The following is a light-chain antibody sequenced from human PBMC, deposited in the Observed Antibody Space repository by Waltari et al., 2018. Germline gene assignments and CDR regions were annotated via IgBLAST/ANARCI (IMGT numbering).Light chain of an antibody. Sequence: QSALTQPPSVSGSPGQSVTISCTGTSRDVGTYNRVSWYQQPPGTAPRLLIYEAIHRPSGVPDRFSGSKSCDTASLTISELQPEDEADYYGSSYTTSGTLIFGGGTTLTVL. CDR1: SRDVGTYNR. CDR2: EAI. J-gene: IGLJ2*01. V-gene: IGLV2-18*02. CDR3: SSYTTSGTLI.